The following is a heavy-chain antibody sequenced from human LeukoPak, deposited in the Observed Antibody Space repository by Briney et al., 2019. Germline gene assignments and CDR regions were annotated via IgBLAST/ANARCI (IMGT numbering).Heavy chain of an antibody. V-gene: IGHV3-53*01. Sequence: GGSLRLSCAASGFTFSDYYMNWVRQAPGRGLEWVSVIYSGGSTYYADSVKGRFTISRDNSKNTLYLQMNSLRAEDTAVYYCARAVHNWGQGTLVTVSS. CDR1: GFTFSDYY. J-gene: IGHJ3*02. CDR3: ARAVHN. CDR2: IYSGGST.